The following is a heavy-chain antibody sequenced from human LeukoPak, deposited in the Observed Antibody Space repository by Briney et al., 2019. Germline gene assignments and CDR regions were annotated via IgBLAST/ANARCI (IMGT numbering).Heavy chain of an antibody. D-gene: IGHD2-2*01. J-gene: IGHJ4*02. CDR1: GFTFSRYS. Sequence: PGGSLRLSCAASGFTFSRYSMNWVRQAPGKGLEWVSYISRSSSTIHYADSVKGRFTISRDNAKSSLFLQMNSLRAEDTAVYYCAKDYCSSTSCFFFDCWGQGTLVTVSS. CDR2: ISRSSSTI. CDR3: AKDYCSSTSCFFFDC. V-gene: IGHV3-48*04.